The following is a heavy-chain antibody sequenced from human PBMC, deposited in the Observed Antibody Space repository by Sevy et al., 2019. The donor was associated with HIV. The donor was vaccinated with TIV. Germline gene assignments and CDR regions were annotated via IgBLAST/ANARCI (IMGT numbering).Heavy chain of an antibody. CDR1: GGTFSSYA. D-gene: IGHD3-22*01. J-gene: IGHJ4*02. Sequence: ASVKVSCKASGGTFSSYAISWVRQAPGQGLEWMGGIIPIFGTANYAQKFQGRVTITADKSTSTAYMELSSLRSEDTAVYYCAGGLLDYYDSSGYRDFDYWGQGTLVTVSS. CDR3: AGGLLDYYDSSGYRDFDY. CDR2: IIPIFGTA. V-gene: IGHV1-69*06.